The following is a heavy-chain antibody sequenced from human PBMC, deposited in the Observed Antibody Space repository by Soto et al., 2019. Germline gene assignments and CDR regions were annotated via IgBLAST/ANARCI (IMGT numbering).Heavy chain of an antibody. CDR2: ISSSSSYI. J-gene: IGHJ3*02. Sequence: GGSLRLSCDASGITFSSYSMNWVRQAPGQGLEWVSSISSSSSYIYYADSVKGRFTISRDNAKNSLYLQMNSLRAEDTAVYYCARDNPSPSSWYKASNDAFDIWGQGTMVTVSS. CDR1: GITFSSYS. D-gene: IGHD6-13*01. V-gene: IGHV3-21*01. CDR3: ARDNPSPSSWYKASNDAFDI.